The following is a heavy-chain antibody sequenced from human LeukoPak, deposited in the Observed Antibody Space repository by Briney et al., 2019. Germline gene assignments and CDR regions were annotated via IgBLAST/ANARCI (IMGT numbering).Heavy chain of an antibody. CDR3: ARGNVVVPAAIIPNWFDP. V-gene: IGHV1-2*02. CDR1: GYTFTGYY. Sequence: ASVKVSCKASGYTFTGYYMHWVRQAPGQGLEWMGWINPNSGGTNYAQKFRGRVTMTRDTSISTAYMELSRLRSDDTAVYYCARGNVVVPAAIIPNWFDPWGQGTLVTVSS. D-gene: IGHD2-2*02. J-gene: IGHJ5*02. CDR2: INPNSGGT.